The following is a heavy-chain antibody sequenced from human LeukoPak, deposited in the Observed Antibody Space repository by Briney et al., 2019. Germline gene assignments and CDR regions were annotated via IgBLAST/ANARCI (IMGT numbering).Heavy chain of an antibody. Sequence: ASVKVSCKASGYTFTGHYMHWVRQAPGQELEWMGWINPNSGGTNYAQKFQGRVTMTRDTSISTAYMELSRLRSDDAAVYYCARMSRWSASSGYYDDGDYWGQGTLVTVSS. CDR3: ARMSRWSASSGYYDDGDY. J-gene: IGHJ4*02. CDR2: INPNSGGT. V-gene: IGHV1-2*02. D-gene: IGHD3-22*01. CDR1: GYTFTGHY.